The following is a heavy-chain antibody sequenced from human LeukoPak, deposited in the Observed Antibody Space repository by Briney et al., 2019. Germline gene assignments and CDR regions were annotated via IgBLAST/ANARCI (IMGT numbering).Heavy chain of an antibody. CDR2: MYYSGST. J-gene: IGHJ3*02. V-gene: IGHV4-30-4*07. D-gene: IGHD2-21*01. CDR3: ARGLDTNDWSDAFDI. CDR1: GGSVSSGDYS. Sequence: SETLSLTCAVSGGSVSSGDYSWSWIRQPPGKGLEWIGYMYYSGSTYSNLSLKSRVTISVDTSKNQFSLKLSSVTAADTAVYYCARGLDTNDWSDAFDIWGQGTMVTVSS.